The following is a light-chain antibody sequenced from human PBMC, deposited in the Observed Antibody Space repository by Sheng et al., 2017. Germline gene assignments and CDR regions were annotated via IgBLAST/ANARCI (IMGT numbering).Light chain of an antibody. CDR1: SGSVSTNYY. CDR2: NTN. CDR3: VLYMGNSIRV. V-gene: IGLV8-61*01. J-gene: IGLJ3*02. Sequence: QTVVTQEPSFSVSPGGTVTLTCGLSSGSVSTNYYPSWYQQTPGQAPRTLIYNTNTRSPGVPDRFSGSILGNKAALTITGAQADDESDYYCVLYMGNSIRVFGGGTKLTVL.